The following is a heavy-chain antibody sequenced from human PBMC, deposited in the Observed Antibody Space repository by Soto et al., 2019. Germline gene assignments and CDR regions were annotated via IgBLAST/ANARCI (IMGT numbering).Heavy chain of an antibody. CDR2: MNPNSGNT. V-gene: IGHV1-8*01. CDR1: GYTFTSYD. J-gene: IGHJ4*02. Sequence: QVQLVQSGAEVKKPGASVKVSCKASGYTFTSYDINWVRQATGQGLEWMGWMNPNSGNTGYAQKLKGSFTMTRNTSISRDYMELSSLRSEDTAVYYCARTLYGDNVDYWGQGTLVTVSS. CDR3: ARTLYGDNVDY. D-gene: IGHD4-17*01.